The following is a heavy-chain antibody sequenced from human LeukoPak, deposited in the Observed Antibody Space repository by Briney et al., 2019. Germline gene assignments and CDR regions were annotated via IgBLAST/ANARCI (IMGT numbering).Heavy chain of an antibody. V-gene: IGHV5-51*01. CDR3: ARRGYYDSSGYYNFDY. CDR1: GYSFTNYW. Sequence: GESLKISCKGSGYSFTNYWIAWVRQMPGKGLEWMGIIYPGDSDTRYSPSFQGQVTISADKSISTASLQWSSLKASDTAMYYCARRGYYDSSGYYNFDYWGQGTLVTVSS. J-gene: IGHJ4*02. CDR2: IYPGDSDT. D-gene: IGHD3-22*01.